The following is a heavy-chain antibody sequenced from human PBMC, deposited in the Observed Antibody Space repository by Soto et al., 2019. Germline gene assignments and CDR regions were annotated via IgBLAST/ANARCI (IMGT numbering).Heavy chain of an antibody. V-gene: IGHV1-18*01. CDR1: GYTFTSYG. J-gene: IGHJ3*02. Sequence: GASVKVSCKASGYTFTSYGISWVRQAPGQGLEWMGWISAYNGNTNYAQKLQGRVTMTTDTSTSTAYMELRSLRSDDTAVYYCARDRTVTTPGLRAFDIWGQGTMVTVS. D-gene: IGHD4-17*01. CDR3: ARDRTVTTPGLRAFDI. CDR2: ISAYNGNT.